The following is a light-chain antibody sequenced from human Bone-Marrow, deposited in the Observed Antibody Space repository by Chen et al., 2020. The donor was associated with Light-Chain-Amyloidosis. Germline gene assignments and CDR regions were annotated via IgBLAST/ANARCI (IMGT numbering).Light chain of an antibody. V-gene: IGLV3-21*02. CDR1: NIGSTS. Sequence: SYVLTQPSSVSVAPGQTATIACGGNNIGSTSVHWYQQTPGQAPLLVVYDDSDRPSGIPERLSGSNSGNTAPLTISRVEAGDEADSYCQVWDRSSDRPVFGGGTKLTVL. CDR2: DDS. J-gene: IGLJ3*02. CDR3: QVWDRSSDRPV.